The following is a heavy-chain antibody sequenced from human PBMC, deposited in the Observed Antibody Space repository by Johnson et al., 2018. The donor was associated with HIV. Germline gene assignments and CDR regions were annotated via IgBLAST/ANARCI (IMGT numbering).Heavy chain of an antibody. CDR1: GFTFSSYA. CDR3: ARGLNCSNAVCLHAFDI. V-gene: IGHV3-30-3*01. CDR2: ISYDGSNK. J-gene: IGHJ3*02. D-gene: IGHD2-8*01. Sequence: VQLVESGGGVVQPGRSLRLSCAASGFTFSSYAMHWVRQAPGKGLEWVAVISYDGSNKYFADSVKGRFTISRENSKNTLYLQMNSLRAEDTAVYYCARGLNCSNAVCLHAFDICGQGTMVTVSS.